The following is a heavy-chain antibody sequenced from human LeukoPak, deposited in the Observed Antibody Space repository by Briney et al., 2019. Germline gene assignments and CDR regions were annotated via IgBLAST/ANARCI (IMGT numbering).Heavy chain of an antibody. Sequence: AAVNVSCKASGYTFIGYYMHGVRQPAGQGLEWVGWIHPNSCDTNYAQKFRGRLTMNRHTHSHKAYVALSSVRSDDTPVYYCASGQSSLGYCSGAGCAGTYCDYWGQGTLVTVSS. J-gene: IGHJ4*02. CDR2: IHPNSCDT. V-gene: IGHV1-2*02. CDR1: GYTFIGYY. CDR3: ASGQSSLGYCSGAGCAGTYCDY. D-gene: IGHD2-15*01.